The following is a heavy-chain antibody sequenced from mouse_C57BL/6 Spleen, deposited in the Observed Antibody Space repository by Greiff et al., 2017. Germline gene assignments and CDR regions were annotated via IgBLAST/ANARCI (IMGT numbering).Heavy chain of an antibody. Sequence: VQVVESGPELVKPGASVKISCKASGYAFSSSWMNWVKQRPGKGLEWIGRIYPGDGDTNYNGKFKGKATLTADKSSSTAYMQLSSLTSEDSAVYFCARLGLTIVSRGFDYWGQGTTLTVSS. CDR2: IYPGDGDT. V-gene: IGHV1-82*01. CDR3: ARLGLTIVSRGFDY. J-gene: IGHJ2*01. D-gene: IGHD2-12*01. CDR1: GYAFSSSW.